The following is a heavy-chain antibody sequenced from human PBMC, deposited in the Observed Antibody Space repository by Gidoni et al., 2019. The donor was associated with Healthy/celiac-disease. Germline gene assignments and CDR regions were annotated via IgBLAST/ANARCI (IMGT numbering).Heavy chain of an antibody. CDR1: GYSISSGYY. CDR3: ARETKSGSIDY. CDR2: IYHSGST. J-gene: IGHJ4*02. D-gene: IGHD1-26*01. V-gene: IGHV4-38-2*02. Sequence: QVQLQESGPGLVKPSETLSLTCTVSGYSISSGYYWGWIRQPPGKGLEWIGSIYHSGSTYYNPSLKSRVTISVDTSKNQFSLKLSSVTAADTAVYYCARETKSGSIDYWGQGTLVTVSS.